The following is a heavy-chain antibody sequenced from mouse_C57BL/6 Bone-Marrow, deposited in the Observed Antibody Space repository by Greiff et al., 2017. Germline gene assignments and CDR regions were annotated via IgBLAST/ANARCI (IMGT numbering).Heavy chain of an antibody. Sequence: EVKLVESGGGLVQPGASMKLSCAASGFTFSDAWMDWVRPFPEKGLECVALSRNKANNHATYYAESVKGRFTISRDDSKSSVYLQMNRLSPEDTGWYYCTGCDRVGFAYWGQGTLVTVTA. D-gene: IGHD3-3*01. CDR3: TGCDRVGFAY. V-gene: IGHV6-6*01. CDR1: GFTFSDAW. J-gene: IGHJ3*01. CDR2: SRNKANNHAT.